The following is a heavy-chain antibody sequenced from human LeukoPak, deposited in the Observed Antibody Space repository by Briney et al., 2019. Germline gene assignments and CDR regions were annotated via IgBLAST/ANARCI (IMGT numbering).Heavy chain of an antibody. CDR1: GGTFSSYA. CDR2: IYPYSGDT. D-gene: IGHD6-6*01. Sequence: ASVKVSCKASGGTFSSYAISWVRQAPGQGLEWMGWIYPYSGDTNYAQNFQGRVTMTRDTSISTAYMELSSLKSDDTAVYYCARDRNSGSSLDIWGQGTMLTVSS. V-gene: IGHV1-2*02. J-gene: IGHJ3*02. CDR3: ARDRNSGSSLDI.